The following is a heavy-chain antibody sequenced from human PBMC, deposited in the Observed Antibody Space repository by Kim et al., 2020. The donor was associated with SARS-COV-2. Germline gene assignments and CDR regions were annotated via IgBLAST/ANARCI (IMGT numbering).Heavy chain of an antibody. CDR3: AKGESGYHRSSRDY. Sequence: GGSLRLSCAASGFTFDDYAMHWVRQAPGKGLEWVSGISWNSGSIGYADSVKGRFTISRDNAKNSLYLQMNSLRAEDTALYYCAKGESGYHRSSRDYWGQGTLVTVSS. CDR1: GFTFDDYA. V-gene: IGHV3-9*01. CDR2: ISWNSGSI. J-gene: IGHJ4*02. D-gene: IGHD5-12*01.